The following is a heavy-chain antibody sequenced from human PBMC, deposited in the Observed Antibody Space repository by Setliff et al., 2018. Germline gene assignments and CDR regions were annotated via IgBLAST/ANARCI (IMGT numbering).Heavy chain of an antibody. V-gene: IGHV1-69*13. D-gene: IGHD3-10*01. J-gene: IGHJ5*02. CDR3: ARVATLIRGVTVNWFDP. CDR1: GGTFSSYA. Sequence: SVKVSCKASGGTFSSYAISWVRQAPGQGLEWMGGIIPIFGTANYAQKFQGRVTITADESTSTAYMELSSLRSEDTAVYYCARVATLIRGVTVNWFDPWGQGTLVTVSS. CDR2: IIPIFGTA.